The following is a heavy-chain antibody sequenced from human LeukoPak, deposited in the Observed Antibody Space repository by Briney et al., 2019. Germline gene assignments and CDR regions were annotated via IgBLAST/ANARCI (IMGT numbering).Heavy chain of an antibody. CDR3: ATGRSCTSCYLPDY. CDR1: GFTFSSYG. J-gene: IGHJ4*02. V-gene: IGHV3-7*01. D-gene: IGHD2-2*01. Sequence: GGSLRLSCAASGFTFSSYGMHWVRQAPGKGLEWVANINQGGGEKYYVESVKGRFTISRDNARNSVYLQMNSLRVEDAGVYFCATGRSCTSCYLPDYWGQGTLVTVSS. CDR2: INQGGGEK.